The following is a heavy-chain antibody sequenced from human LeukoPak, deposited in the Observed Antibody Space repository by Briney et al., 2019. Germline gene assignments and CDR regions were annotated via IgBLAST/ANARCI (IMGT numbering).Heavy chain of an antibody. CDR3: ARAPSKIGDCDPEYFRH. D-gene: IGHD2-21*01. CDR1: GFTLISYW. V-gene: IGHV3-74*03. Sequence: GGSLRLSCPASGFTLISYWMHGVRQAPGKGLVWVSLTKREGGTKYAESAQGGVTIPRDNAKNTVNQQMNSLRAEDTGVYYCARAPSKIGDCDPEYFRHWGQGTLVIVSS. J-gene: IGHJ1*01. CDR2: TKREGGT.